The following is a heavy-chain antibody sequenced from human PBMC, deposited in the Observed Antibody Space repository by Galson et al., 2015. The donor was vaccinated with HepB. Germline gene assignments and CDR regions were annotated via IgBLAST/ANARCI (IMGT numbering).Heavy chain of an antibody. D-gene: IGHD2-15*01. V-gene: IGHV1-18*01. J-gene: IGHJ5*02. CDR1: GYTFSTYS. Sequence: SVKVSCKASGYTFSTYSITWVRQAPGQGLEWMGWISPYNRDTNDAREFQGRVTMTTDTSTSTAYMELRSLRSDDTAVYYCARGALVGVGGGSQNNWFDPWGQGTLVTVSS. CDR3: ARGALVGVGGGSQNNWFDP. CDR2: ISPYNRDT.